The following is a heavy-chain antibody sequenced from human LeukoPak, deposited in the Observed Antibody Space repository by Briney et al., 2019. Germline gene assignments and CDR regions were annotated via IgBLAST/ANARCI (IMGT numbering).Heavy chain of an antibody. Sequence: PGGSLRLSCTASGFTFSSYTFNWVRQAPGKGLEWVSSISTSHNYIYYADSLQGRFTISRDNAKNSLYLQMNSLRAEDTAVYYCARGTLNIPGEHGAFDYWGQGTLVTVSS. CDR1: GFTFSSYT. D-gene: IGHD1-14*01. V-gene: IGHV3-21*01. J-gene: IGHJ4*02. CDR3: ARGTLNIPGEHGAFDY. CDR2: ISTSHNYI.